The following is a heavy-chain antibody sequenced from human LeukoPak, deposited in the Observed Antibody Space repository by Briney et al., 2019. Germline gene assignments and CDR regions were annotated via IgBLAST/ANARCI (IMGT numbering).Heavy chain of an antibody. CDR3: ARDGYSGYAFFDY. J-gene: IGHJ4*02. Sequence: SQTLSLTWAISGDSVSSNSAASIRIRQSPSRGLEWLGRTYYRSKWYNDYAVSVKSRITINPDTSKNQFSLQLNSVTPEDTAVYYCARDGYSGYAFFDYWGQGTLVTVSS. V-gene: IGHV6-1*01. CDR1: GDSVSSNSAA. CDR2: TYYRSKWYN. D-gene: IGHD5-12*01.